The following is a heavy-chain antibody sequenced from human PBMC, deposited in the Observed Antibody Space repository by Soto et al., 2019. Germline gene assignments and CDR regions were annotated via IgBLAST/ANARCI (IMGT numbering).Heavy chain of an antibody. Sequence: ASVKVSCKVSGYTLTELSMHWVRQAPGKGLEWMGGFDPEDGETIYAQKFQGRVTMTEDTSTDTAYMELSSLRSEDTAVYYCATTPYSSSWYWFDPWGQGTLVTSPQ. V-gene: IGHV1-24*01. CDR3: ATTPYSSSWYWFDP. CDR1: GYTLTELS. D-gene: IGHD6-13*01. CDR2: FDPEDGET. J-gene: IGHJ5*02.